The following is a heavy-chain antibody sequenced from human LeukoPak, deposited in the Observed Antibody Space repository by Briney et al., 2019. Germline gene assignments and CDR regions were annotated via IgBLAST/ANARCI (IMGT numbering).Heavy chain of an antibody. CDR3: ASRTWVGAGYYAFDI. CDR2: ISSNGADT. D-gene: IGHD1-26*01. Sequence: PGGSLRLSCAVSRFAFSTYAMTWVRQAPGQGLEYVSTISSNGADTYYADSVKGRFTISRDNSGKTMSLQMNRLRVEDTALYYCASRTWVGAGYYAFDIWGQGTMVTVSS. J-gene: IGHJ3*02. CDR1: RFAFSTYA. V-gene: IGHV3-23*01.